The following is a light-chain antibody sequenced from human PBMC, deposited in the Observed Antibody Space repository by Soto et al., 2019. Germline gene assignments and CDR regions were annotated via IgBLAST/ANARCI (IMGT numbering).Light chain of an antibody. V-gene: IGLV2-8*01. CDR1: SSVVDGYNS. Sequence: QSALTQPPSASGSPGQSVIISCTGTSSVVDGYNSVSWYQQHPGKAPKVIIYEVTKRPSGVPDRFSGSKSGNTASLTVSGLQAEDDADYYCSSYAGSNNVLFGGGTKLTVL. CDR2: EVT. CDR3: SSYAGSNNVL. J-gene: IGLJ3*02.